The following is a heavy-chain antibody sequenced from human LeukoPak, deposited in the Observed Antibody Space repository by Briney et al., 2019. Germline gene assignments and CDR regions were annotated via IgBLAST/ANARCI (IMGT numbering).Heavy chain of an antibody. CDR3: ARQGSGSRYYYYYMDV. CDR1: GGSISSSSYY. J-gene: IGHJ6*03. D-gene: IGHD3-10*01. Sequence: SETLSLTCTVSGGSISSSSYYWGWIRQPPGKGLEWIGSIYYSGSTYYNPSLKSRVTISVDTSKNQFSLKLSSVTAADTAVYYCARQGSGSRYYYYYMDVWGKGTTVTISS. CDR2: IYYSGST. V-gene: IGHV4-39*01.